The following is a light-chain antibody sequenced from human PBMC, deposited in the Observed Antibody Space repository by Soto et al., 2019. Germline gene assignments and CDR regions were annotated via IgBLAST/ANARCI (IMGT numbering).Light chain of an antibody. V-gene: IGLV1-44*01. J-gene: IGLJ1*01. Sequence: QAVLTQPPSASGTPGQRITISCSGSGCNIGSKTVTWYQQLPRTAPKLLIYTNNQRPSGVPDRFSGSKSGTSASLAISGLQSGDEADYYCATWDDSLNGYVSGTGTKVTVL. CDR1: GCNIGSKT. CDR2: TNN. CDR3: ATWDDSLNGYV.